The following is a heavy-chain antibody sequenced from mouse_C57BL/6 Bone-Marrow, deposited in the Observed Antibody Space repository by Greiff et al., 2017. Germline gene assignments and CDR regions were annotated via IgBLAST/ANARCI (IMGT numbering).Heavy chain of an antibody. D-gene: IGHD2-4*01. Sequence: VQLQQPGAELVRPGTSVKLSCKASGYTFTSYWMHWVKQRPGQGLEWIGVIDPSDSYTNYNQKFKGKATLTVDTSSSTAYMQRSSLTSEDSAVYYCARYNHYDFDYWGQGTTLTVSS. CDR1: GYTFTSYW. J-gene: IGHJ2*01. CDR2: IDPSDSYT. V-gene: IGHV1-59*01. CDR3: ARYNHYDFDY.